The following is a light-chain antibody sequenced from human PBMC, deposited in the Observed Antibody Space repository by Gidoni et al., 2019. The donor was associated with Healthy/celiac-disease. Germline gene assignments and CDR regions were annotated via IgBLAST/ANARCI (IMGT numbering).Light chain of an antibody. V-gene: IGLV2-8*01. CDR3: SSYAGSNNVYV. CDR1: SSDVGGYNY. CDR2: EVS. J-gene: IGLJ1*01. Sequence: QSALTQPPSASGSPGRSVTISCTGTSSDVGGYNYVSWYQQHPGKAPKLMIYEVSKRPSGVPDRFSGSKSGNTASLTVSGLQAEDEADYYCSSYAGSNNVYVFGTGTKVTVL.